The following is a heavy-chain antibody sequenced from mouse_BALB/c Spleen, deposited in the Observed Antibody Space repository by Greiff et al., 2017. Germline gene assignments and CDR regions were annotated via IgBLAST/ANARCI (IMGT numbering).Heavy chain of an antibody. CDR1: GYNFTSYW. D-gene: IGHD2-2*01. Sequence: QVQLQQPGAELVKPGTSVKLSCKASGYNFTSYWINWVKLRPGQGLEWIGDIYPGSGSTNYNEKFKSKATLTVDTSSSTAYMQLSSLASEDSALYYCARLSYGYDGSAMDYWGQGTSVTVSS. V-gene: IGHV1-55*01. CDR3: ARLSYGYDGSAMDY. CDR2: IYPGSGST. J-gene: IGHJ4*01.